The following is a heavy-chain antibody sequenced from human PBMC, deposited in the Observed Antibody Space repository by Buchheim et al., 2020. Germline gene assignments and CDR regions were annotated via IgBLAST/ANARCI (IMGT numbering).Heavy chain of an antibody. D-gene: IGHD3-22*01. V-gene: IGHV3-7*01. Sequence: EVQLVESGGGLVQPGGSLRLSCAASGFTFSSYWMSWVRQAPGKGLEWVANIKQDGSEKYYVDSVKGRFTISRDNAKNSLYLQMNSLRAGDTAVYYCARDPMIVVVRTYYYYGMDVWGQGTT. CDR2: IKQDGSEK. CDR3: ARDPMIVVVRTYYYYGMDV. J-gene: IGHJ6*02. CDR1: GFTFSSYW.